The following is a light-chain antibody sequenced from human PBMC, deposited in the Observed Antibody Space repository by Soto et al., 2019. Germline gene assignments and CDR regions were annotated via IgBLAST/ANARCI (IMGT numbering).Light chain of an antibody. CDR1: SSDVGVYNY. J-gene: IGLJ2*01. Sequence: QSALTQPASVSGSPGQSITISCTGTSSDVGVYNYVSWYQHHPGKAPKLMIYGVSNRPSGISNRFSGSKSGNTASLTISGLQAEDEADYYCSSYSSGSTLVVFGGGTKLTVL. V-gene: IGLV2-14*03. CDR2: GVS. CDR3: SSYSSGSTLVV.